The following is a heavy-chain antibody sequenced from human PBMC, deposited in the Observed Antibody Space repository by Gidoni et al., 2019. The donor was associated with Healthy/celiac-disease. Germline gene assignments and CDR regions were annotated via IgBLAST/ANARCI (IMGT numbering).Heavy chain of an antibody. CDR2: IVVGSGNT. Sequence: QMQLVQSGPEVKKPGTSVKVSCKASGFTFTSSAVQWVRQARGQRLEWIGWIVVGSGNTNYAQKFQERVTITRDMSTSTAYMELSSLRSEDTAVYYCAADPYCSSTSCLHYYYYGMDVWGQGTTVTVSS. CDR1: GFTFTSSA. CDR3: AADPYCSSTSCLHYYYYGMDV. J-gene: IGHJ6*02. V-gene: IGHV1-58*01. D-gene: IGHD2-2*01.